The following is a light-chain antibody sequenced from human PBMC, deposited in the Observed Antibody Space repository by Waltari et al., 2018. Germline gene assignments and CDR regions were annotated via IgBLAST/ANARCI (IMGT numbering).Light chain of an antibody. CDR2: KTN. CDR3: AAWDDSLSVL. V-gene: IGLV1-47*01. CDR1: SSIIGCKY. J-gene: IGLJ2*01. Sequence: HSVLPRPPPASGPPGPRVHISCSYKSSIIGCKYLYWYPQLPGTTPKLLIYKTNQRPSGVPNQFSGSKSGTSASLAISGLRSEDEADYYCAAWDDSLSVLFGGGTKLTVL.